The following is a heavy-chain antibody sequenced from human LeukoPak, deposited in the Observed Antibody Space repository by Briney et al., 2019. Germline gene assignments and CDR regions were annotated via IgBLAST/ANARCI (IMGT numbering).Heavy chain of an antibody. J-gene: IGHJ3*02. Sequence: PSETLSLTCAVYGGSFSGYYWSWIRQPPGKGLEWIGEINHSGSTNYNPSLKSRVTISVDTSKNQFSLKLSSVTAADTAVYYCARARDPIVVVVAATREGAFDIWGQGTMVTVSS. CDR2: INHSGST. D-gene: IGHD2-15*01. V-gene: IGHV4-34*01. CDR3: ARARDPIVVVVAATREGAFDI. CDR1: GGSFSGYY.